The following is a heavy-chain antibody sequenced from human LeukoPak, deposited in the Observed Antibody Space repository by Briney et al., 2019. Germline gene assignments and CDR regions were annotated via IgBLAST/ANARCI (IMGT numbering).Heavy chain of an antibody. D-gene: IGHD6-13*01. Sequence: GGSLRLSCAASGFTFSSYGMHWVRQAPGKGLEWVAVIWYDGSNKYYADSVKGRFTISRDNSKNTLYLQMNSLRAEDTAVYYCASAPGYTPAYGMDVWGKGTTVTVSS. V-gene: IGHV3-33*01. CDR2: IWYDGSNK. J-gene: IGHJ6*04. CDR3: ASAPGYTPAYGMDV. CDR1: GFTFSSYG.